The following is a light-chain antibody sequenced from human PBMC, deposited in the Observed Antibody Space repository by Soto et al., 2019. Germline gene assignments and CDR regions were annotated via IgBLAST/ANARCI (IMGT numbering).Light chain of an antibody. J-gene: IGLJ2*01. CDR3: CSFAGGATVV. CDR1: SSDVGGYNL. V-gene: IGLV2-23*01. Sequence: QSALTQPASVSGSPGQSITISCTGISSDVGGYNLVSWYQHHPGKGPKLMIYDGSNRPSGVSNRFSGSKSGSTASLTISGLQAEDEADYYCCSFAGGATVVFGGGTKLTVL. CDR2: DGS.